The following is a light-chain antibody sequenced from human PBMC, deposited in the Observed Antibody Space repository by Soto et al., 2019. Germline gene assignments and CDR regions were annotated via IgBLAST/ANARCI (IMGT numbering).Light chain of an antibody. Sequence: AIPMTQSPSSLSASVGDRVTIACRASQVIRNDLGWYQQKPGKAPKLLIYAASSLQSGVPSRFSGSGSGALFTLTISSLQPEDFATYYCLQDHNYPWTFGQGTKVEIK. V-gene: IGKV1-6*01. CDR1: QVIRND. CDR2: AAS. CDR3: LQDHNYPWT. J-gene: IGKJ1*01.